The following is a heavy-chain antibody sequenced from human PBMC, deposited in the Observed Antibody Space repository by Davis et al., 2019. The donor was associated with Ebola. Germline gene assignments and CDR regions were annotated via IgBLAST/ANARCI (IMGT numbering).Heavy chain of an antibody. D-gene: IGHD6-19*01. V-gene: IGHV4-59*11. CDR2: IYYSGST. Sequence: MPSETLSLTCTVSGASIRSHYWSWIRQPPGKGLEWIGYIYYSGSTNYNPSLKSRVTISVDTSKNQFSLKLNSVTAADTAVYYCARGWDSSGWKDWGQGTLVTVSS. CDR1: GASIRSHY. J-gene: IGHJ4*02. CDR3: ARGWDSSGWKD.